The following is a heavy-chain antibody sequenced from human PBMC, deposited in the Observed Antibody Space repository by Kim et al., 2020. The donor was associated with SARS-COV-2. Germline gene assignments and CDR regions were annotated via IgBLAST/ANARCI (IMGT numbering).Heavy chain of an antibody. CDR3: AKDHSSNWYEKAFDF. D-gene: IGHD6-13*01. V-gene: IGHV3-23*01. CDR1: GFTFNTYG. CDR2: ISGSGGST. J-gene: IGHJ4*02. Sequence: GSLRLSCAASGFTFNTYGMSWVRQAPGKGLEWVSAISGSGGSTYNADSVKGRFTISRDNSKNTLYLQMNSLRAEDTAGYYCAKDHSSNWYEKAFDFWGQ.